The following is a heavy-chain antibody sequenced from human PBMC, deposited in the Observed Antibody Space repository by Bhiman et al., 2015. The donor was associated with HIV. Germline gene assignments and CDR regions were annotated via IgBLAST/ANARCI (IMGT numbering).Heavy chain of an antibody. J-gene: IGHJ3*02. CDR2: IKQDGSEK. Sequence: EVQLVESGGGLVKPGGSLRLSCAASGFSFSSYSMNWVRQAPGKGLEWVANIKQDGSEKYYVDSVKGRFTISRDNAKNSLYLQMNRLRAEDTAVYYCARDESYRKYALTAFDIWGQGTVVIVSS. V-gene: IGHV3-7*05. CDR1: GFSFSSYS. CDR3: ARDESYRKYALTAFDI. D-gene: IGHD2-2*01.